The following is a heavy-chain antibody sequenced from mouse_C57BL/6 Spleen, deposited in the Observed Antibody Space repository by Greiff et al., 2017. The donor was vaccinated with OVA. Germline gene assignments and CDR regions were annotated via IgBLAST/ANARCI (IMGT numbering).Heavy chain of an antibody. J-gene: IGHJ1*03. Sequence: QVQLQQSGPGLVQPSQCLSITCTVSGFSFTSYGVHWVRQSPGKGLEWLGVIWSGGSTDYNAAFISSLSISKDNSKSQVFIKMNRLQADETAIDYWGRSYYDYDGYCGVWGTGTTVTVSS. CDR3: GRSYYDYDGYCGV. D-gene: IGHD2-4*01. CDR2: IWSGGST. V-gene: IGHV2-2*01. CDR1: GFSFTSYG.